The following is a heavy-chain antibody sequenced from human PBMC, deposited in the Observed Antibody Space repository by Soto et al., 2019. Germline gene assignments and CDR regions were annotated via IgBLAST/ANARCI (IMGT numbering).Heavy chain of an antibody. CDR1: GGSICSGGYY. CDR2: IYYSGST. D-gene: IGHD6-19*01. J-gene: IGHJ5*01. V-gene: IGHV4-31*03. CDR3: ARDTDSGWFDY. Sequence: SETLSLTCTVSGGSICSGGYYWSWIRQHPGKGLEWIGYIYYSGSTYYNPSLKSRVTISVDTSKNQFSLKLSSVTAADTAVYYCARDTDSGWFDYWGQGTLVTVSS.